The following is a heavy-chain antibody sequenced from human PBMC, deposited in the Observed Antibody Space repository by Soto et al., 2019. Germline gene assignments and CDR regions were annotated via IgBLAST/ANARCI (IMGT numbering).Heavy chain of an antibody. CDR1: GFTFSDYY. Sequence: QVQLVESGGGLVKPGGSLRLSCAASGFTFSDYYMSWIRQAPGKGLEWVSYISSSGSTIYYADSVKGRFTISRDNAKNSLYLQMNSLRAEDTAEYYCLKEQQLVTDNDYWGQGTLVTVSS. D-gene: IGHD6-13*01. J-gene: IGHJ4*02. V-gene: IGHV3-11*01. CDR3: LKEQQLVTDNDY. CDR2: ISSSGSTI.